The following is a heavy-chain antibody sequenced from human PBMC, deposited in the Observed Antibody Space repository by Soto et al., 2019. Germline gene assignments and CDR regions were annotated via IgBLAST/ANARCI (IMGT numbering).Heavy chain of an antibody. Sequence: QVQLVQSGAEVKKPGASVKVSCKASGYTFTSYDINWVRQATGQGLEWMGWMNPNSGNTGYAQKFQGRVTMTRNTSRSTAYMELSSLRSEDTAVYYCASRGYSSSWYSYYYYGMDVWGQGTTVTVSS. CDR2: MNPNSGNT. CDR1: GYTFTSYD. CDR3: ASRGYSSSWYSYYYYGMDV. V-gene: IGHV1-8*01. J-gene: IGHJ6*02. D-gene: IGHD6-13*01.